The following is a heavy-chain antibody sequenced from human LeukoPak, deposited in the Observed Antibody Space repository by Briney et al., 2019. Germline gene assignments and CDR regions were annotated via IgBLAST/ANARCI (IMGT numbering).Heavy chain of an antibody. V-gene: IGHV3-30*02. D-gene: IGHD3-10*01. CDR1: RFSFVTFSSFG. CDR3: AKDELNVLLWFGELEGHWFDY. CDR2: IRYDGGNK. Sequence: GGSLRLSCAASRFSFVTFSSFGMHWVRQAPGKGLEWVAFIRYDGGNKYYADSVKGRFTISRDNSKNTLYLQMNSLRAEDTAVYYCAKDELNVLLWFGELEGHWFDYWGQGTLVTVSS. J-gene: IGHJ4*02.